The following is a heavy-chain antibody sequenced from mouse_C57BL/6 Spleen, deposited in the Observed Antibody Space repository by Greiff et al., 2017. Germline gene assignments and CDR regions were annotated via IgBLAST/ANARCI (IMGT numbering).Heavy chain of an antibody. J-gene: IGHJ2*01. CDR1: GFNIKDDY. CDR2: IDPENGDT. Sequence: EVQLKESGAELVRPGASVKLSCTASGFNIKDDYMHWVKQRPEQGLEWIGWIDPENGDTEYASKFQGKATITADTSSNTAYLQLSSLTSEDTAVYYCTTETGIDYWGQGTTLTVAS. V-gene: IGHV14-4*01. D-gene: IGHD1-1*02. CDR3: TTETGIDY.